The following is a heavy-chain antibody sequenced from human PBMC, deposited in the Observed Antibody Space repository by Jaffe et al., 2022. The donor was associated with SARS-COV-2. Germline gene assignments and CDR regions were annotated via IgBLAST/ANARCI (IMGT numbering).Heavy chain of an antibody. CDR3: VGESVSGTPGGLDV. J-gene: IGHJ6*02. D-gene: IGHD1-7*01. CDR2: IHSGGSGT. CDR1: GFTFSSYW. Sequence: EVQLVESGGGLVQPGGSLSLSCAASGFTFSSYWMHWVRQAPGKGLVWVSRIHSGGSGTTYADSVKGRFTISRDNAKSTLYLQMNSLRAEDTALYYCVGESVSGTPGGLDVWGQGTTVTVSS. V-gene: IGHV3-74*01.